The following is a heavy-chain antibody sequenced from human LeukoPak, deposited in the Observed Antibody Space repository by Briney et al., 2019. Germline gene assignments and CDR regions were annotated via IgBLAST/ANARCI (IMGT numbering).Heavy chain of an antibody. CDR3: ARDRGRSSS. CDR1: GFTFSHYS. V-gene: IGHV3-7*01. Sequence: GGSLRLSCAACGFTFSHYSIDWVRQAPGKGLEWVANIKQDGSEKYYVDSVKGRFTISRDNAKNSLYLQMNSLRAEDTAVYYCARDRGRSSSWGQGTLVTVSS. D-gene: IGHD6-13*01. CDR2: IKQDGSEK. J-gene: IGHJ4*02.